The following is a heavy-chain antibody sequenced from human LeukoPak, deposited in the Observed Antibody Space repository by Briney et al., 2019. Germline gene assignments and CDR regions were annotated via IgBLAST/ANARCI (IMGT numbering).Heavy chain of an antibody. CDR1: GFTFSSYW. Sequence: GGSLRLSCAASGFTFSSYWMSWVRQAPGKGLGWVANIKQDGSEKYYVDSVKGRFTISRDNAKNSLYLQMNSLRAEDTAVYYCARGDGYNSFDYWGQGTLVTVSS. CDR3: ARGDGYNSFDY. CDR2: IKQDGSEK. V-gene: IGHV3-7*01. D-gene: IGHD5-24*01. J-gene: IGHJ4*02.